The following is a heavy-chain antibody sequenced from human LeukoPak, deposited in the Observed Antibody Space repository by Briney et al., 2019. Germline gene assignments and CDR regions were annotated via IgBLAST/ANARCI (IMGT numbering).Heavy chain of an antibody. V-gene: IGHV3-7*03. CDR1: GFTFSSYW. Sequence: PGGSLRLSCAASGFTFSSYWMSWVRQAPGKGLEWVANIKQDGSEKYYVGSVKGRFTISRDNAKNSLYLQMNSLRAEDTAVYYCARDLSQEIDYGDYVIDYWGQGTLVTVSS. J-gene: IGHJ4*02. CDR2: IKQDGSEK. D-gene: IGHD4-17*01. CDR3: ARDLSQEIDYGDYVIDY.